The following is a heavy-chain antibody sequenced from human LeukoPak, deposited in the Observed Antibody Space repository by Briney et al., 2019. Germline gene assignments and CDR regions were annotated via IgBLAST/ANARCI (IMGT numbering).Heavy chain of an antibody. D-gene: IGHD2-21*01. Sequence: SETLSLTCTVSGGSISSYYWSWIRQPPGKGLEWIGYIYYSGSTNYNPSLKSRVTISVDTSKNQFSLKLSSVTAADTAVYYCARHVAVQKSYYYYGMDVWGQGTTVTVSS. CDR3: ARHVAVQKSYYYYGMDV. J-gene: IGHJ6*02. CDR1: GGSISSYY. CDR2: IYYSGST. V-gene: IGHV4-59*08.